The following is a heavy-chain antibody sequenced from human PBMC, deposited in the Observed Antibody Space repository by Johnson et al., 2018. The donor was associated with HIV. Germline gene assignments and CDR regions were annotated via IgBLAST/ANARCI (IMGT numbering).Heavy chain of an antibody. V-gene: IGHV3-30*18. Sequence: QVQLVESGGGVVQPGMSLRLSCAASGFIFSSYHMHWVHQAPGKGLEWVALISYDGSNKYYADSVKGRFTISRDNSKSTLYLQMNSLRAEDTAVYYCANDFWSGSGIWGQGTMVTVSS. D-gene: IGHD3-3*01. CDR2: ISYDGSNK. J-gene: IGHJ3*02. CDR3: ANDFWSGSGI. CDR1: GFIFSSYH.